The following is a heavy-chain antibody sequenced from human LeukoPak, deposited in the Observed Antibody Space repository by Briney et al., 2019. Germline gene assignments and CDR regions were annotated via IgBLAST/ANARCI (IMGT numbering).Heavy chain of an antibody. CDR1: GFTFDDYA. D-gene: IGHD2-15*01. J-gene: IGHJ4*02. CDR2: ISGSGGGT. Sequence: GRSLRLSCAASGFTFDDYAMTWVRQAPGKGLEWVSTISGSGGGTYYADSVKGRFTISRDNSKNTLYLQMNSLRADDTAIYYCARVITATVYYWGQGTLVTVSS. CDR3: ARVITATVYY. V-gene: IGHV3-23*01.